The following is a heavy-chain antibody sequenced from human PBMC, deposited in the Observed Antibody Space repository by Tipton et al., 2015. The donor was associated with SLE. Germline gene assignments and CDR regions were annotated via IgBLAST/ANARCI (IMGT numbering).Heavy chain of an antibody. CDR1: GGSGNSITSYY. Sequence: TLSLTCTVSGGSGNSITSYYWSWIRQPPGKGLEWIGYTSNSGSTNYNPSLKSRVSMSMDTSKNHFSLKLSSVTAADTAVYYCARHDTNYGRNWFDPWGQGTLVTVSS. CDR3: ARHDTNYGRNWFDP. D-gene: IGHD2-8*01. CDR2: TSNSGST. V-gene: IGHV4-59*08. J-gene: IGHJ5*02.